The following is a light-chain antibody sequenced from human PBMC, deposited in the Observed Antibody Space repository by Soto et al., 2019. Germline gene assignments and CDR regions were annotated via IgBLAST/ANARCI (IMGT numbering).Light chain of an antibody. CDR2: DVK. CDR1: SSDVGGYNY. J-gene: IGLJ1*01. CDR3: CSYAGDYTFV. V-gene: IGLV2-11*01. Sequence: QSALTQPRSVSGSPGQSVTLSCTGTSSDVGGYNYVTWYQQYPGKAPKVMIYDVKTRPSGVPDRFSGSKSGNTDSLTISGLQAEDEADYYCCSYAGDYTFVFGTGTKLTVL.